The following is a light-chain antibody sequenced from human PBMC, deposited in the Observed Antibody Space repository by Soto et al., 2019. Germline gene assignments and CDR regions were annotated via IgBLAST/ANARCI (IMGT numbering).Light chain of an antibody. V-gene: IGLV1-47*01. CDR2: KIN. J-gene: IGLJ3*02. CDR1: SSNIAKNY. CDR3: SAWDDSLNAWV. Sequence: QSVLTQPLSASGTPGQRVTISCSGSSSNIAKNYVYWYQQLPGTAPKLLIYKINQRPSGVPDRFSGSRSGTSASLAISGLRSEDEADYYCSAWDDSLNAWVFGGGTKLTVL.